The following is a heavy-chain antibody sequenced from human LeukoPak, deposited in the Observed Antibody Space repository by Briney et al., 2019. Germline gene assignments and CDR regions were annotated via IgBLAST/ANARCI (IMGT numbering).Heavy chain of an antibody. J-gene: IGHJ4*02. CDR3: ARGSDHASGWPYYFHY. CDR1: GLASDDYA. CDR2: ISWNSDTV. D-gene: IGHD6-19*01. V-gene: IGHV3-9*02. Sequence: GGSLRLSCAASGLASDDYAMDWARHVAGKGLEWVSGISWNSDTVGYADSVKGRFTISRDNAKNSLYLQMNSLRTDDTALYFCARGSDHASGWPYYFHYWGQGALVTVSS.